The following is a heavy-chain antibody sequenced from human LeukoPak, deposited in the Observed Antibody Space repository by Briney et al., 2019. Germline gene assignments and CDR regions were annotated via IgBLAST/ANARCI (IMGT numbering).Heavy chain of an antibody. V-gene: IGHV4-31*03. J-gene: IGHJ4*02. Sequence: SQTLSLTCTVSGGSISSGGYYWSWIRQHPGKGLEWIGYIYYSGSTYYNPSLKSRVTISVDTSKNQFSLKLSSVTAADTAVYYCARDLTTIGPFDYWGQGTLVTVSS. D-gene: IGHD4/OR15-4a*01. CDR3: ARDLTTIGPFDY. CDR2: IYYSGST. CDR1: GGSISSGGYY.